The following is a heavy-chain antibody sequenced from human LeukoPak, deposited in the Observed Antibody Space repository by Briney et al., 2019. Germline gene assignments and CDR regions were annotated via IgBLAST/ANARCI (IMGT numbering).Heavy chain of an antibody. D-gene: IGHD3-22*01. J-gene: IGHJ3*02. Sequence: GGSLRLSCAASGFTFSDYYMSWIRQAPGKGLEWISYISTSSHAISYADSVRGRFTVSRDNTWNLLYLQMNSLRAEDTAVYYCAKSGTIAVNAFDIWGQGTMVTVSS. V-gene: IGHV3-11*01. CDR3: AKSGTIAVNAFDI. CDR1: GFTFSDYY. CDR2: ISTSSHAI.